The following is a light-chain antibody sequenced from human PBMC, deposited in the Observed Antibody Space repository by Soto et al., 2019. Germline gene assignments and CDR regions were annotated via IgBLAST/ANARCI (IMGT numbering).Light chain of an antibody. CDR1: SSDVGAYNR. V-gene: IGLV2-14*01. Sequence: QSALTQPASVSGSPGQSITISCTGTSSDVGAYNRVSWYQQYPGQAPKVIIYEVSNRPSGVSYRFSGSKSGNVASLTISWLQAEDEADYYCSSYTSSSTYVFGTGTKLTVL. CDR2: EVS. CDR3: SSYTSSSTYV. J-gene: IGLJ1*01.